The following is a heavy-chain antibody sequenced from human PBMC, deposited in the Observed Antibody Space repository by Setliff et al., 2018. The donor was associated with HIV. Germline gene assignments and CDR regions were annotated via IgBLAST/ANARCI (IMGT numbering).Heavy chain of an antibody. D-gene: IGHD6-19*01. CDR1: GFTFGDYL. Sequence: GESLTISCATSGFTFGDYLMSWVRQVPGKGLEWVSGISWNGKIIGYGDSVRGRFTISRDDAKNSLYLQMNSLRAEDTGLYYCAKAKWLPRNSFYYYMDVWGKGTTVTVSS. CDR2: ISWNGKII. V-gene: IGHV3-20*04. CDR3: AKAKWLPRNSFYYYMDV. J-gene: IGHJ6*03.